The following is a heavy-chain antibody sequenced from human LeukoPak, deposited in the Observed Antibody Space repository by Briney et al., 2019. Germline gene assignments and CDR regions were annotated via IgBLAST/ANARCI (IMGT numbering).Heavy chain of an antibody. J-gene: IGHJ4*02. CDR1: GFTFSSYA. CDR2: ISSNGGST. CDR3: VKPITLLGSTSCFDY. V-gene: IGHV3-64D*06. D-gene: IGHD2-2*01. Sequence: GGSLRLSCSASGFTFSSYAMHWVRQAPGKGLEYVSAISSNGGSTYYADSVKGRFTISRDNSKNTLYLQMSSLRAEDTAVYYCVKPITLLGSTSCFDYWGQGTLVTVSS.